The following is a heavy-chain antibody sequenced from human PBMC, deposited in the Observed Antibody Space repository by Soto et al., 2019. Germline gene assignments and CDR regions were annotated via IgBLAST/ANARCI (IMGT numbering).Heavy chain of an antibody. Sequence: QVQLLESGGGVVQPGKSLTLSCAASGFTFSNYGMHWVRQAPGKGLQWVAIVWYDGNKKYADSVKGRFTISRDNSKNTLFLQMNSLRDEDTAVYHCASGYPYYFDYWGQGTLVTVSS. V-gene: IGHV3-33*01. CDR1: GFTFSNYG. CDR3: ASGYPYYFDY. J-gene: IGHJ4*02. CDR2: VWYDGNK. D-gene: IGHD5-18*01.